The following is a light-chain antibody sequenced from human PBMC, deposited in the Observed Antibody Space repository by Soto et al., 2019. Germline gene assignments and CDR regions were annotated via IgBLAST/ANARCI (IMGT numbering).Light chain of an antibody. Sequence: DIQMTQSPSSLSASVGDRVTITCRASQGISNYLAWYQQKPGKVPKLLIYTASTLQSGVPSRFSGRGSGTDFSHTISSLQPEDVAAYYCQKYSGPPYTFGQGTKLEIK. V-gene: IGKV1-27*01. CDR2: TAS. CDR1: QGISNY. J-gene: IGKJ2*01. CDR3: QKYSGPPYT.